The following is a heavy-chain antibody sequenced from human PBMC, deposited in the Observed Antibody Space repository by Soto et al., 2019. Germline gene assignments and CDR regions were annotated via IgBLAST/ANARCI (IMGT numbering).Heavy chain of an antibody. D-gene: IGHD3-10*01. Sequence: PSETLSLTCGVRGDSLTGYSWSWIRQPPGKGLEWIGEINFQGTTNYHPSLRSRLSMSVDMSKSQISLNMSSVTAADTALYFCARKLEGSVRLVERLSYMRFDPWGPGTLVTVSS. CDR2: INFQGTT. CDR3: ARKLEGSVRLVERLSYMRFDP. V-gene: IGHV4-34*01. CDR1: GDSLTGYS. J-gene: IGHJ5*02.